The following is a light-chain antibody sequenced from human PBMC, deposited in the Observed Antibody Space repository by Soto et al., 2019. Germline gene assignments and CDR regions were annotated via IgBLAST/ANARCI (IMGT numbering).Light chain of an antibody. Sequence: EIQMTQYPSTLSASVGDRFTITCLASQSISSWLAWYQQKPGKAPKLLIYDASSLESGVPSRFSGSGSGTEFTLTISSLQPDDFATYYCQQSNSYSPLTVGGGTQVEIK. J-gene: IGKJ4*01. CDR1: QSISSW. CDR2: DAS. V-gene: IGKV1-5*01. CDR3: QQSNSYSPLT.